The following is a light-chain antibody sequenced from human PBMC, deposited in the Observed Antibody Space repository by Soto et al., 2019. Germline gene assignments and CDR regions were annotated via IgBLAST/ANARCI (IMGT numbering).Light chain of an antibody. CDR1: ETIVTY. V-gene: IGKV1-39*01. J-gene: IGKJ1*01. Sequence: DIQMTQSPSSLSASVGDRVTITCRASETIVTYLHWYQQKPGKAPKLLIYSASSLQSGVPSRFSGSGSGTDFTLTISNLQPEDFAIYYCQESYSTPGTFGQGTKVEIK. CDR3: QESYSTPGT. CDR2: SAS.